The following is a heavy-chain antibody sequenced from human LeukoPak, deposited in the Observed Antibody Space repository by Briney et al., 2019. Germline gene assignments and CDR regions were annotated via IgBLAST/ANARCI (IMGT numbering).Heavy chain of an antibody. CDR3: ARKGETYSSNWYDWFDP. CDR2: INPNSGVT. J-gene: IGHJ5*02. V-gene: IGHV1-2*02. CDR1: GYTFAAYY. D-gene: IGHD6-13*01. Sequence: ASVKVSCKASGYTFAAYYMHWVRQAPGQGLEWMGWINPNSGVTGYAQKFQGRVTMTRGTSISTAYMELSGLTSDDTAVYYCARKGETYSSNWYDWFDPWGQGTLVTVSS.